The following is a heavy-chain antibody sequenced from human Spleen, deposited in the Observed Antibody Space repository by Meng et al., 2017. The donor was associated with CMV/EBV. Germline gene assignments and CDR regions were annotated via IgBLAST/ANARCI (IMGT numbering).Heavy chain of an antibody. CDR2: IWYDGSNK. CDR3: ARDSGTFDY. CDR1: GFTFSSYG. J-gene: IGHJ4*02. V-gene: IGHV3-33*01. D-gene: IGHD1-1*01. Sequence: GESLKISCAASGFTFSSYGMHWVRQAPGKGLEWVAVIWYDGSNKYYADSVKGRFTISRDNSKNTLYLQMNSLRAEDTAVYYCARDSGTFDYWGQGTLVTVSS.